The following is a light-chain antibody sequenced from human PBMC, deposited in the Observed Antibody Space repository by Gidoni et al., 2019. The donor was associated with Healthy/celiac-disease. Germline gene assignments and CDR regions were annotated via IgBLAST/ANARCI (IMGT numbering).Light chain of an antibody. CDR1: QSISSY. CDR2: AAS. V-gene: IGKV1-39*01. J-gene: IGKJ1*01. Sequence: DIQMTQSPSSLSASVGDRVTLTCRASQSISSYLNWYQQKPGKAPKLLIYAASSLQRGVPSRFSGSGSGTDFTLTISSLQPEDVATYYCQQGYSTPRTFGQGTKVEIK. CDR3: QQGYSTPRT.